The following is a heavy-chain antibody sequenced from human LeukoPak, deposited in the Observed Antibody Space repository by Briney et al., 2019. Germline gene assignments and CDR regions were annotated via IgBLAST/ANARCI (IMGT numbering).Heavy chain of an antibody. CDR3: ARSEGGSSWYPGAFDI. CDR2: IYYSGST. J-gene: IGHJ3*02. D-gene: IGHD6-13*01. V-gene: IGHV4-59*08. Sequence: SETLSLTCTASGGSISSYYWSWIRQPPGKGLEWIGYIYYSGSTNYNPSLKSRVTISVDTSKNQFSLKLSSVTAADTAVYYCARSEGGSSWYPGAFDIWGQGTMVTVSS. CDR1: GGSISSYY.